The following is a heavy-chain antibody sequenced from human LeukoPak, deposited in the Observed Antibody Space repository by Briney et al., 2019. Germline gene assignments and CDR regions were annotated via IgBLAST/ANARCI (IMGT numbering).Heavy chain of an antibody. CDR3: AKGGCSSTTCYLANP. CDR2: ISYDGTIR. J-gene: IGHJ5*02. D-gene: IGHD2-2*01. Sequence: GRSLILSCAASGLTFSSYGMHWVRQAPGKGLEWVAVISYDGTIRNYADSVKGRFTISRDNSKNTLYLQMNSLTAEDTALYYCAKGGCSSTTCYLANPWGQGTLVTVSS. CDR1: GLTFSSYG. V-gene: IGHV3-30*18.